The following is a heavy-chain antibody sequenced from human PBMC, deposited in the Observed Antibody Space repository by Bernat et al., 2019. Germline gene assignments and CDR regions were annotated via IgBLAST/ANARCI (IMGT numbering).Heavy chain of an antibody. J-gene: IGHJ3*02. V-gene: IGHV2-5*02. CDR3: AHSLVGATFADAFDI. CDR2: IYWDDDK. Sequence: QITLKESGPTLVKPTQTLTLTCTFSGFSLSTSGVGVGWIRQPPGKALEWLALIYWDDDKRYSPSLKSRLTITKDTSKSQVVLTMTNMDPVDTATYYCAHSLVGATFADAFDIWGQGTMVTVSS. D-gene: IGHD1-26*01. CDR1: GFSLSTSGVG.